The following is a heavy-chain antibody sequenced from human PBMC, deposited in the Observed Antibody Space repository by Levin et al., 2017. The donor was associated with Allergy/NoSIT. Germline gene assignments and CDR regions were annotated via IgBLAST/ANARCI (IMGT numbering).Heavy chain of an antibody. J-gene: IGHJ3*01. Sequence: GESLKISCAASGFTFSDYAMHWVRQAPGKGLEWVAGISYEGNNEYYTDSVKGQFTISRDNSKNTLHLHMNSLRAADTAVYYCARDSLGYKSGWSGVGPFDFWGQGTTVTVSS. CDR2: ISYEGNNE. CDR3: ARDSLGYKSGWSGVGPFDF. V-gene: IGHV3-30-3*01. D-gene: IGHD6-19*01. CDR1: GFTFSDYA.